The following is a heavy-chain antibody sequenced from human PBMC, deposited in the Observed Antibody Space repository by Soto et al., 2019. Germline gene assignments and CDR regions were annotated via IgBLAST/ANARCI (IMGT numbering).Heavy chain of an antibody. V-gene: IGHV5-51*01. CDR2: IYPADSDT. J-gene: IGHJ4*02. Sequence: GESLKISCKGSGYRFTNNWIGWVRQMPGKGLEWMGIIYPADSDTTYSPSFQGQVTISADKSISTTYLQWSSLKASDTAMYYCARLLDGYIDYWGQGTRVTVYS. CDR3: ARLLDGYIDY. CDR1: GYRFTNNW.